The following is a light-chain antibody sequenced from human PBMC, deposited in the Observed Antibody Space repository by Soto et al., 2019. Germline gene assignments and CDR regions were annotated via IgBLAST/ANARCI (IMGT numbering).Light chain of an antibody. Sequence: QSVLTQPPSVSGAPGQRVTISCTGSSANIGAGYDVHWYQQLPGTAPKLLLYGNSNRPSGVPDLFSGSKSGTSASLAITGLQADDEADYYCQSYDSSLIGSKVFGTGTKLTVL. CDR2: GNS. V-gene: IGLV1-40*01. J-gene: IGLJ1*01. CDR1: SANIGAGYD. CDR3: QSYDSSLIGSKV.